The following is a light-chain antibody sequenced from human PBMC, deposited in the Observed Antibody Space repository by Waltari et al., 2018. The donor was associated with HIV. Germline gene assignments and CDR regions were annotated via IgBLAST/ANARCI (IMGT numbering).Light chain of an antibody. Sequence: QSALTQPASVSGSPGQSITISCTGTSSDVGGYTLLSWYQQHPGKAPKLMIYEVSKRPSGVSNLFSGSKSGNTASLTISGLQAEDEADYYCCSYAGSTTYVIFGGGTKLTVL. CDR3: CSYAGSTTYVI. J-gene: IGLJ2*01. CDR2: EVS. CDR1: SSDVGGYTL. V-gene: IGLV2-23*02.